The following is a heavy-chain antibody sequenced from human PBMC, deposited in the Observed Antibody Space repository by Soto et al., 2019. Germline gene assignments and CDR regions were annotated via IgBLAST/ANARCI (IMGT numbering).Heavy chain of an antibody. CDR1: GGSISSGGYY. CDR3: ARSFNLDSVYYLDY. V-gene: IGHV4-31*03. D-gene: IGHD1-1*01. Sequence: SETLSLTCTVSGGSISSGGYYWSWIRQHPGKGLEWIGYIYYSGSTYYNPSLKSRVTISVDTSKNQFSLKLSTVTAADTAVFYCARSFNLDSVYYLDYWGQGTLVPVSS. CDR2: IYYSGST. J-gene: IGHJ4*02.